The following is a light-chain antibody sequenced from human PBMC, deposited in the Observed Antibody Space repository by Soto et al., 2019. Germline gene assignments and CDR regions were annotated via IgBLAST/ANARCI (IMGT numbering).Light chain of an antibody. J-gene: IGKJ4*02. V-gene: IGKV4-1*01. CDR1: HTVFDVSNNKNY. Sequence: DIVVTQSPDSLAGSLCERATIYGXSSHTVFDVSNNKNYLSWXQQKPGXPPRXXXYWXSTRESGGPDRLSGSGSGTDFTLTISSLQAEDVAVYYCQQYFSNTSTFGGGTKVDIK. CDR2: WXS. CDR3: QQYFSNTST.